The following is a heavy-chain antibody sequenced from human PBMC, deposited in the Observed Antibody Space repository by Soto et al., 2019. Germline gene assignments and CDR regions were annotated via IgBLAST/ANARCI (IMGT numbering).Heavy chain of an antibody. D-gene: IGHD3-22*01. Sequence: PGGSLRLSCAASGFTFSSYSLNWVRQAPGKGLEWVSYITSSGTTVYYADSVKGRFTISRDNSRNTLFLQMNSLRAEDTAVYYCARDYYKYYDSSGYYRSPAYWGQGTLVTVSS. CDR2: ITSSGTTV. CDR3: ARDYYKYYDSSGYYRSPAY. V-gene: IGHV3-48*01. CDR1: GFTFSSYS. J-gene: IGHJ4*02.